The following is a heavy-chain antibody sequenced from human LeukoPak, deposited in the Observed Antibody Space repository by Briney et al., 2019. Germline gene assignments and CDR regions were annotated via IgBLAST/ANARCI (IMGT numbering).Heavy chain of an antibody. J-gene: IGHJ4*02. D-gene: IGHD1-26*01. CDR1: GGSISSYK. CDR3: ARGIVGATAPDY. CDR2: IYSSGST. Sequence: SETLSLTCTVSGGSISSYKWSWIRQPAGKGLEWIGRIYSSGSTNYTPSLKSRVTMSVGTSKNQFSLKLSSVTAADTAVYYCARGIVGATAPDYWGQGALVIVSS. V-gene: IGHV4-4*07.